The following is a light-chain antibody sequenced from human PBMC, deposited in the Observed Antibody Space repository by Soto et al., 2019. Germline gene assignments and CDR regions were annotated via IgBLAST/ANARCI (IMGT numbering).Light chain of an antibody. V-gene: IGKV1-39*01. CDR2: AAS. CDR1: QSISSY. CDR3: QQSYSTPFT. J-gene: IGKJ3*01. Sequence: IHMTQSASPLSASVGYRVTITCRASQSISSYLNWYQQKQGKAPKLLIYAASSLQSGVPSRFSGSSSGTDFTLTISSLQTEDLATYYCQQSYSTPFTFGPGTKVDIK.